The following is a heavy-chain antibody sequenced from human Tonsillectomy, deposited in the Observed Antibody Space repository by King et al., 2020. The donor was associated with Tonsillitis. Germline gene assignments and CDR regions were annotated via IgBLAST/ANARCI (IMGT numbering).Heavy chain of an antibody. Sequence: QLVQSGAEVKKPGASVKVSCKASGYTFTGYYIHWVRQAPGQGLELMGWINPNSGGTNYTQKFQGRVTMTRDTPITTAYMELTSLRSDDTAVYYCARGSGGFDYWGQGTLVTVSS. V-gene: IGHV1-2*02. J-gene: IGHJ4*02. D-gene: IGHD6-25*01. CDR2: INPNSGGT. CDR1: GYTFTGYY. CDR3: ARGSGGFDY.